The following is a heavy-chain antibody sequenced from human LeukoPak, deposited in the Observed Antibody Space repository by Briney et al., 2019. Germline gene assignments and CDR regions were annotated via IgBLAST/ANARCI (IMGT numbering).Heavy chain of an antibody. Sequence: GRSLRLSCAASGFTFSSDAMSCVRQAPGPRLKCVSAISGSGSSTYYADSVNGRFTISRDNSKNTLYLQMNSLRAEDTAVYYCANPRRDIVVVVAATPGLYFDYWGQGTLVTVSS. J-gene: IGHJ4*02. CDR3: ANPRRDIVVVVAATPGLYFDY. CDR2: ISGSGSST. D-gene: IGHD2-15*01. V-gene: IGHV3-23*01. CDR1: GFTFSSDA.